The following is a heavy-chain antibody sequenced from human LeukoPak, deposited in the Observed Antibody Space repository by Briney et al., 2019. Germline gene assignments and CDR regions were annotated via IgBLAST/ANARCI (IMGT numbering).Heavy chain of an antibody. CDR1: GGSFSGYY. CDR2: INHSGST. J-gene: IGHJ3*02. D-gene: IGHD3-22*01. CDR3: ARDRPDYYDSSGYRLRRNDAFDI. Sequence: SETLSLTCAVYGGSFSGYYWSWIRQPPGKGLEWIGEINHSGSTNYNPSLKSRVTISVDTSKNQFSLKLSSVTAADTAVYYCARDRPDYYDSSGYRLRRNDAFDIWGQGTMVTVSS. V-gene: IGHV4-34*01.